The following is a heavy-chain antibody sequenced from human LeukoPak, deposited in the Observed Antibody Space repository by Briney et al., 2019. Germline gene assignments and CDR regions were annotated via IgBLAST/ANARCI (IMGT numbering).Heavy chain of an antibody. CDR1: GYTFTSYD. D-gene: IGHD3-10*01. CDR2: MNPNSGNT. J-gene: IGHJ3*02. Sequence: ASVKVSCKASGYTFTSYDINWVRQATRQGLEWMGWMNPNSGNTGYAQKFQGRVTMTRNTSISTAYMELSSLRSEDTAVYYCARSMVRGVIILDAFDIWGQGTMVTVSS. CDR3: ARSMVRGVIILDAFDI. V-gene: IGHV1-8*01.